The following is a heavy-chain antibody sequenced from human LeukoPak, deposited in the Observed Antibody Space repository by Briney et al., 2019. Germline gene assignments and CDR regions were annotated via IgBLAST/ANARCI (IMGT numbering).Heavy chain of an antibody. Sequence: SETLSLTCAVSGGSFSSYYWSWVRQPPGKGLEWVGDINHSGSTNYNPSLKSRVTISVDTSKNQFSLKLSSVTAADTAVYYCARGLGDDFWSGYYNGYYYMDVWGKGTTVTVSS. CDR3: ARGLGDDFWSGYYNGYYYMDV. V-gene: IGHV4-34*01. D-gene: IGHD3-3*01. CDR2: INHSGST. CDR1: GGSFSSYY. J-gene: IGHJ6*03.